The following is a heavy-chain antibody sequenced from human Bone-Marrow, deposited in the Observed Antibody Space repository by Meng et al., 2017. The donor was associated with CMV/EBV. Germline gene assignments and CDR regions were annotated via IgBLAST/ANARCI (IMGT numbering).Heavy chain of an antibody. Sequence: GGSLRLSCAASGFTFSNAWMHWVRQAPGKGLVWVSRINSDGSSTSYADSVKGRFTISRDNAKNTLYLQMNSLRAEDTAVYYCAREGLLYSDPFDYWGQGTLVTVSS. CDR2: INSDGSST. V-gene: IGHV3-74*01. J-gene: IGHJ4*02. CDR3: AREGLLYSDPFDY. CDR1: GFTFSNAW. D-gene: IGHD3-3*01.